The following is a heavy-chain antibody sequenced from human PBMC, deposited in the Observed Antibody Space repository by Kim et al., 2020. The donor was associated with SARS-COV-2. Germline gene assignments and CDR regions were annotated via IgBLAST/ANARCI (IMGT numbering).Heavy chain of an antibody. D-gene: IGHD3-10*01. CDR2: INHSGST. J-gene: IGHJ4*02. V-gene: IGHV4-34*01. CDR1: GGSFSGYY. CDR3: ARTGGTSWDYGSGSYRYYFDY. Sequence: SETLSLTCAVYGGSFSGYYWSWIRQPPGKGLEWIGEINHSGSTNYNPSLKSRVTISVDTSKNQFSLKLSSVTAADTAVYYCARTGGTSWDYGSGSYRYYFDYWGQGTLVTVSS.